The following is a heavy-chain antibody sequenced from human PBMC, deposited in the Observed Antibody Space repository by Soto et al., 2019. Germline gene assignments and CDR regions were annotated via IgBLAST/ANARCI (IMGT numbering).Heavy chain of an antibody. V-gene: IGHV3-30*18. Sequence: QVQLVESGGGVVQPGTSLRLSCAASGFPFNNYAMHWVRQRPGKGLDWVAVISYDGSNSYYSDSVKGRFTVSRDRSKNPLSMKINRLRFEDTAVYYWGKGTLSPTFPPSPMDVWGQGTTVTVSS. D-gene: IGHD3-16*01. CDR1: GFPFNNYA. CDR3: GKGTLSPTFPPSPMDV. J-gene: IGHJ6*02. CDR2: ISYDGSNS.